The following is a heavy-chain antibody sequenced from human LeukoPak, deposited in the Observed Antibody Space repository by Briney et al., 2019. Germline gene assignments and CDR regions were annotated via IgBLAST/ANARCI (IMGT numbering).Heavy chain of an antibody. D-gene: IGHD6-19*01. V-gene: IGHV3-23*01. CDR3: ARDGYSSALEPREFDY. J-gene: IGHJ4*02. CDR2: ISGSSGRT. Sequence: PGGSLRLSCAASGFTLSSYGMSWVRQAPGKGLEWVSTISGSSGRTYYADSVKGRFTISRDNAKNSLSLQMNSLRAEDTAVYYCARDGYSSALEPREFDYWGQGTLVTVSS. CDR1: GFTLSSYG.